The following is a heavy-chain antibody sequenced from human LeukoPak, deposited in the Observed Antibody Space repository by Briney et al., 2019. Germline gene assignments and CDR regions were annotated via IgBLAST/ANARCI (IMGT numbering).Heavy chain of an antibody. CDR2: IIPMCGTA. CDR3: ARLRTPRPPYYFDY. Sequence: SVKVSCKASGGTFSIYAINWVRQAPGQGLEGMGKIIPMCGTAYYAQEFQGRVTITADKSTSTAYMELSSLRSEDTALYYCARLRTPRPPYYFDYWGQGAPVSVSS. D-gene: IGHD6-6*01. CDR1: GGTFSIYA. J-gene: IGHJ4*02. V-gene: IGHV1-69*06.